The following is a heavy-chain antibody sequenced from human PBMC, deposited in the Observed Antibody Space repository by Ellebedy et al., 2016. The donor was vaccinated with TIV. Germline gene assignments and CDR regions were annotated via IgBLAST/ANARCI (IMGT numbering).Heavy chain of an antibody. J-gene: IGHJ5*02. D-gene: IGHD2-2*01. CDR2: INPNSGGT. V-gene: IGHV1-2*02. CDR1: GYTFTGYY. Sequence: AASVKVSCKASGYTFTGYYMHWVRQAPGQGLEWMGWINPNSGGTNYAQKFQGRVTMTRDTSISTAYMELSRLRSDDTAVYYCARYCNSTTCSNWFHPWGQGTLVTVSS. CDR3: ARYCNSTTCSNWFHP.